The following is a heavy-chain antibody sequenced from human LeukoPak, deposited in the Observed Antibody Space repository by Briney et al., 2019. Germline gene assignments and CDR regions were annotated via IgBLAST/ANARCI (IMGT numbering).Heavy chain of an antibody. V-gene: IGHV3-21*01. Sequence: GGYLRLSCAASGFTFSSYSMNWVRQAPGKGLEWVSSISSSSSYIYYADSVKGRFTISRDNAKNSLYLQMNSLRAEDTAVYYCARWGSLTLIDAFDIWGQGTMVTVSS. CDR3: ARWGSLTLIDAFDI. CDR2: ISSSSSYI. D-gene: IGHD3-9*01. CDR1: GFTFSSYS. J-gene: IGHJ3*02.